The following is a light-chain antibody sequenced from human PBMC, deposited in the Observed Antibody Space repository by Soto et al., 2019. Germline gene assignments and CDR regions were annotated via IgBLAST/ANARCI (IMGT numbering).Light chain of an antibody. CDR1: EDIDDW. Sequence: DNKMTQSPSTLSAFVGDRVTITCRASEDIDDWLAWYQQKPGKAPKLLIYRASNLESGVPSRFSGRGFATEFTLTISSLQPDDVAIYYCQEYNSYFGGGTKVEIK. CDR2: RAS. CDR3: QEYNSY. V-gene: IGKV1-5*03. J-gene: IGKJ4*01.